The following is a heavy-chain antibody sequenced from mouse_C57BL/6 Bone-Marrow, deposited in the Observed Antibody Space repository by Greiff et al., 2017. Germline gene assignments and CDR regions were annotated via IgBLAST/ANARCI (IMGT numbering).Heavy chain of an antibody. V-gene: IGHV1-53*01. CDR3: ARSRGNYAYCYAMDY. CDR1: GYTFTSYW. Sequence: QVQLQQPGTELVQPGASVKLSCKASGYTFTSYWMHWVKQRPGQGLEWIGNINPSNGGTNYNAKFKSKATLTVDKSSSTAYMQLSSLTSEDSAVYYCARSRGNYAYCYAMDYWGQGTSVTVSS. J-gene: IGHJ4*01. D-gene: IGHD2-1*01. CDR2: INPSNGGT.